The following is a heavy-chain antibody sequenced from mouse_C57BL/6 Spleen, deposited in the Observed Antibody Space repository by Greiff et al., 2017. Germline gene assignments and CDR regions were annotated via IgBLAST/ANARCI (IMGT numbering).Heavy chain of an antibody. CDR3: AMGYYYGSSYDWYFDV. V-gene: IGHV1-74*01. D-gene: IGHD1-1*01. CDR2: IHPSDSDT. CDR1: GYTFTSYW. Sequence: VQLQQSGAELVKPGASVKVSCKASGYTFTSYWMHWVKQRPGQGLEWIGRIHPSDSDTNYNQKFKGKATLTVDKSSSTAYMQLSSLTSEDSAVYYCAMGYYYGSSYDWYFDVWGTGTTVTVSS. J-gene: IGHJ1*03.